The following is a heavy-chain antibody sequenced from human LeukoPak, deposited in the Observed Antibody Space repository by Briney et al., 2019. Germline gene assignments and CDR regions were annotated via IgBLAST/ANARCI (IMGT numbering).Heavy chain of an antibody. D-gene: IGHD3-22*01. CDR2: IIPNSGGT. J-gene: IGHJ4*02. V-gene: IGHV1-2*02. CDR3: ARKYYDSGGYYF. Sequence: ASVNVSCKASGYTFTDYSIHWVRQAPGQGREGMGWIIPNSGGTNYARKFQGRVTMTRDTSSSTAFMELSSLTSDDTAMYYCARKYYDSGGYYFWGQGTLVTVSS. CDR1: GYTFTDYS.